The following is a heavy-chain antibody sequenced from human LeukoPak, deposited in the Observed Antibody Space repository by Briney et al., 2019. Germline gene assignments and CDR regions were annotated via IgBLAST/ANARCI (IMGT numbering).Heavy chain of an antibody. CDR1: GGSISSYY. J-gene: IGHJ3*02. D-gene: IGHD6-13*01. Sequence: SETLSLTCTVSGGSISSYYWSWIRQPPGKGLEGIGYIYYSGSTNYNSSLKSRVTISVDTSKNQFSLKLSSVTAADTAVYYCARVSSWSNDAFDIWGQGTMVTVSS. CDR3: ARVSSWSNDAFDI. CDR2: IYYSGST. V-gene: IGHV4-59*01.